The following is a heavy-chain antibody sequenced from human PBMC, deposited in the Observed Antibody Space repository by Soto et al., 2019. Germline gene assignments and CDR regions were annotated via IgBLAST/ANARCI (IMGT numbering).Heavy chain of an antibody. J-gene: IGHJ6*02. CDR1: GYSFKSYW. CDR3: ARTSMQSRGYSYGHGGMDV. V-gene: IGHV5-10-1*01. Sequence: EVQLVQSGAEVKKPGESLRISCKGSGYSFKSYWISWLRQMPGKGLEWMGRIDPSDSYTNYSPSFQGHVTISADKSISTAYLQWSSLKASDTAMYYCARTSMQSRGYSYGHGGMDVWGQGTTVTVSS. CDR2: IDPSDSYT. D-gene: IGHD5-18*01.